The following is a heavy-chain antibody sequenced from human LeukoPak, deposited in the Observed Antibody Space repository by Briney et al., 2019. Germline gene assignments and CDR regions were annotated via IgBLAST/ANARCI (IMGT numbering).Heavy chain of an antibody. J-gene: IGHJ6*03. D-gene: IGHD1-26*01. CDR2: IIPIFGTA. CDR3: ARDPVIEGAMLSYYYYYMDV. V-gene: IGHV1-69*13. CDR1: GGTFSSYA. Sequence: ASVKVSCKASGGTFSSYAISWVRQAPGQGLEWMGGIIPIFGTANYAQKFQGRVTITADESTSTAYMELSSLRSEDTAVYYCARDPVIEGAMLSYYYYYMDVWGKGTTVTVSS.